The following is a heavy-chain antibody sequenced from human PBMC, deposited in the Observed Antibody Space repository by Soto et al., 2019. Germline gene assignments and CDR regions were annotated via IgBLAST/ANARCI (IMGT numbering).Heavy chain of an antibody. J-gene: IGHJ4*02. CDR1: GGSISSSNW. CDR3: ARDKTAMAPYYFDY. V-gene: IGHV4-4*02. CDR2: IYHSGST. D-gene: IGHD5-18*01. Sequence: SETLSLTCAVSGGSISSSNWWSWVRQPPGKGLEWIGEIYHSGSTNYNPSLKSRVTISVDKSKNQFSLKLSSVTAADTAVYYCARDKTAMAPYYFDYWGQGTLVTVSS.